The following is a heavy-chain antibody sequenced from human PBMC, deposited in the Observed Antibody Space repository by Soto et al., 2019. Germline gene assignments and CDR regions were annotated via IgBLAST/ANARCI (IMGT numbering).Heavy chain of an antibody. CDR1: GGSMIAYY. Sequence: SETLSLTCTVSGGSMIAYYWNWMRQPPGKGLQWIGYTYYSGSTTYNPSLKSRVTISVDSSKNQFSLKLDSVTPADTAVYYCAGVRGTAGKRYFDYWGPGTLVTVSS. V-gene: IGHV4-59*01. CDR3: AGVRGTAGKRYFDY. J-gene: IGHJ4*02. CDR2: TYYSGST. D-gene: IGHD6-13*01.